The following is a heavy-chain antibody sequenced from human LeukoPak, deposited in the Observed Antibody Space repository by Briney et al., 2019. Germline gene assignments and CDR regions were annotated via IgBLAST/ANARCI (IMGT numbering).Heavy chain of an antibody. CDR3: ATISGIVATAFDY. J-gene: IGHJ4*02. CDR1: GYTLTELS. D-gene: IGHD5-12*01. CDR2: FDPEDGET. Sequence: ASVKVSYKVSGYTLTELSMHWVRQAPGKGLEWMGGFDPEDGETIYAQKFQGRVTMTEDTSTDTAYMELSSLRSEDTAVYYCATISGIVATAFDYWGQGTLVTVSS. V-gene: IGHV1-24*01.